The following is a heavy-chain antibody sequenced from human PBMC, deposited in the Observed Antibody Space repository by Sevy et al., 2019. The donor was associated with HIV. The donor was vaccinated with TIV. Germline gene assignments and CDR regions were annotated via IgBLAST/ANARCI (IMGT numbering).Heavy chain of an antibody. D-gene: IGHD4-4*01. CDR3: ARDRVRLQHYYYYYYGMDV. J-gene: IGHJ6*02. Sequence: GGSLRLSCAASGFTFSSYAMHWVRRAPGKGLEWVAVISHDGSNKYYADSVKGRFTISRDNSKNTLYLQMNSLRAEDTAVYYCARDRVRLQHYYYYYYGMDVWGQGTTVTVSS. CDR2: ISHDGSNK. CDR1: GFTFSSYA. V-gene: IGHV3-30*04.